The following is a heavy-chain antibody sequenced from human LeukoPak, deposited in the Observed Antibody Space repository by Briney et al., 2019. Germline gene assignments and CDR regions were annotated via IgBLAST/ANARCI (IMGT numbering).Heavy chain of an antibody. J-gene: IGHJ5*02. Sequence: GASVKVSCKASGYTFTSYAMNWVRQAPGQGLEWMGWINTNTGNPTYAQGFTGRFVFSLDTSVSTAYLQISSLKAEDTAVYYCARDSNGLLWFGELLYSPWFDPWGQGTLVTVSS. V-gene: IGHV7-4-1*02. D-gene: IGHD3-10*01. CDR1: GYTFTSYA. CDR3: ARDSNGLLWFGELLYSPWFDP. CDR2: INTNTGNP.